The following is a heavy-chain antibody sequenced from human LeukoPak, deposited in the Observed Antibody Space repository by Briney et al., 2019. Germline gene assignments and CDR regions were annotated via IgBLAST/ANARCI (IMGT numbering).Heavy chain of an antibody. CDR1: GYTFTSHG. Sequence: GASVKVSCKASGYTFTSHGINWLRQAPGQGREWMGWISSYNGNTNYAQKLQGRVTMTTDTSTSTAYMVLRSLRSDDTAVYYCARGQQLRPFDYWGQGTLVRVSS. CDR3: ARGQQLRPFDY. V-gene: IGHV1-18*01. CDR2: ISSYNGNT. J-gene: IGHJ4*02. D-gene: IGHD6-13*01.